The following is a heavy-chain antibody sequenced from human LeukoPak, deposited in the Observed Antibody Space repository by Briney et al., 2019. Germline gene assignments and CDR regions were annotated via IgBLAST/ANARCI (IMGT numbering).Heavy chain of an antibody. CDR3: ARDKTGTTHFDY. CDR2: INHSGST. CDR1: GGSFSGYY. D-gene: IGHD1-1*01. J-gene: IGHJ4*02. Sequence: SETLSLTCAVYGGSFSGYYWSWIRQPPGKGLEWIGEINHSGSTNYNPSLKSRVTISVDTSKNQFSLKLSSVTAADTAVYYCARDKTGTTHFDYWGQGTLVTVSS. V-gene: IGHV4-34*01.